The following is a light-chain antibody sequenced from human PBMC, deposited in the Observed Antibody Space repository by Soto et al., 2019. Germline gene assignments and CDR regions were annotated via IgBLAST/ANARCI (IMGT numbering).Light chain of an antibody. Sequence: EIVMTQSPATLSVSPGERATLSCRASQSISNNLAWYQQKPGQPPRILIFDASTRASGTSARFSGSGSGTEFTLTISSLQSEDFAAYHCQQYDFWPPAFGPGTKVDIK. CDR2: DAS. CDR1: QSISNN. J-gene: IGKJ3*01. V-gene: IGKV3-15*01. CDR3: QQYDFWPPA.